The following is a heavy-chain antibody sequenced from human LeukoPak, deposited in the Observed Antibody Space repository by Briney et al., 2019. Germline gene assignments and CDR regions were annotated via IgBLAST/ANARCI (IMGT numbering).Heavy chain of an antibody. J-gene: IGHJ4*02. V-gene: IGHV4-59*01. CDR1: GGSISTYY. Sequence: PSETLSLTCTVSGGSISTYYWSWIRQPPGKGLEWIAYIYSSGSTNYNPSLKSRVTISVDTSKNQFSLKLSSVTAADTAVYYCARLGDYYGSGDYYVDYWGQGTLVTVSS. CDR3: ARLGDYYGSGDYYVDY. CDR2: IYSSGST. D-gene: IGHD3-10*01.